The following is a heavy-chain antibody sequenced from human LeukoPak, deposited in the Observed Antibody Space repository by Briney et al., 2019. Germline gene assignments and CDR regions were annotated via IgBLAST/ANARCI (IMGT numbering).Heavy chain of an antibody. Sequence: TGGSLRLSCAASGFTFSSYGMHWVRQAPGKGLEWVAFIRYDGSNKYYADSVKGRFTISRGNSKNTLYLQMNSLRAEDTAVYYCAKADGSGYYFDYWGQGTLVTVSS. D-gene: IGHD3-22*01. J-gene: IGHJ4*02. CDR2: IRYDGSNK. V-gene: IGHV3-30*02. CDR1: GFTFSSYG. CDR3: AKADGSGYYFDY.